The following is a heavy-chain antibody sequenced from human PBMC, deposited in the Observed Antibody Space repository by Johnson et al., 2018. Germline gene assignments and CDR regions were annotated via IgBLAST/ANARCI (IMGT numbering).Heavy chain of an antibody. V-gene: IGHV3-43D*03. CDR1: GFTFDDYA. J-gene: IGHJ6*03. CDR2: ISWDGGST. Sequence: VQLVQSGGGLVKPGGSLRLSCAASGFTFDDYAMHWVRQAPGKGLEWVSLISWDGGSTYYAASVKGRFTISRGNTKNSLYLQRNSLRAEDTAVYYCARAGPRYYYYYYMDVWGKGTTVTVSS. CDR3: ARAGPRYYYYYYMDV.